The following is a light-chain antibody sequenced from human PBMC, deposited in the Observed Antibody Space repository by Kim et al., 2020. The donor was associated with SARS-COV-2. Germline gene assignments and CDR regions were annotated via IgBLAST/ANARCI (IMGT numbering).Light chain of an antibody. Sequence: ASVGDRVTITCRASQSISSSVNWYQQKPGKAPKLLIYATSSLQSGVPSRFSGSGSGTDFTLTISSLQPEDFATYYCQQSYSTPITFGQGTRLEIK. V-gene: IGKV1-39*01. CDR1: QSISSS. CDR2: ATS. J-gene: IGKJ5*01. CDR3: QQSYSTPIT.